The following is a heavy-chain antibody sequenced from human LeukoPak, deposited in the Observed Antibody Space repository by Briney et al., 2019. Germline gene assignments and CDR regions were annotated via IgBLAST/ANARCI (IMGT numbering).Heavy chain of an antibody. D-gene: IGHD3-10*01. CDR2: ISGSGGTI. V-gene: IGHV3-48*03. J-gene: IGHJ4*02. CDR3: ARAHYASGSESGRVD. Sequence: GGSLTLSCAAAEFTFSSYEMNWVRQAPGKGLEWLSYISGSGGTIYYADSVQGRFIISRDNAKNSLCLQMNSLRAEDTAVYYCARAHYASGSESGRVDWGQGTLVTVSS. CDR1: EFTFSSYE.